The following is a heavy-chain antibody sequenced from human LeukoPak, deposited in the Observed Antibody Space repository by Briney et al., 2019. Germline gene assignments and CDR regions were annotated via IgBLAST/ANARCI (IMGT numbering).Heavy chain of an antibody. CDR1: GFTFSSYS. CDR3: ARAPYYYDSSGSYFDY. J-gene: IGHJ4*02. D-gene: IGHD3-22*01. CDR2: ISSSSSYI. Sequence: GGSLRLSCAASGFTFSSYSMNWVRQAPGKGLEWVSSISSSSSYIYYTDSVKGRFTISRDNAKNSLYLQMNSLRAEDTAVYYCARAPYYYDSSGSYFDYWGQGTLVTVSS. V-gene: IGHV3-21*01.